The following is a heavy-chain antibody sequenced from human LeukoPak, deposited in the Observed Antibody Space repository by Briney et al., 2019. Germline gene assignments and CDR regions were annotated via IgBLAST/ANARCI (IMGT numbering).Heavy chain of an antibody. D-gene: IGHD1-26*01. CDR2: IRYDGSNE. CDR1: GFSFSTYG. V-gene: IGHV3-30*02. Sequence: GGSLRLSCAASGFSFSTYGLHWVRHTPGKGLEWVAFIRYDGSNEYYADSVKGRFTISRDNSKNTLYLQMNSLRAEDTAVYYCAKVAEVGATGYYYYMDVWGKGTTVTISS. CDR3: AKVAEVGATGYYYYMDV. J-gene: IGHJ6*03.